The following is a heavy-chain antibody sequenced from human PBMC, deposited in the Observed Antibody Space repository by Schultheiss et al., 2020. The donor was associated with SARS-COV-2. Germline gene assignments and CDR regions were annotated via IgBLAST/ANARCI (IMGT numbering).Heavy chain of an antibody. D-gene: IGHD5-18*01. CDR1: GGSISSYY. V-gene: IGHV4-4*07. Sequence: SETLSLTCTVSGGSISSYYWSWIRQPAGKGLEWIGRIYTSGSTNYNPSLKSRVTISVDTSKNQFSLKLSSVTAADTAVYYCARIGIQLWLRPFDDAFDIWGQGTMVTVSS. J-gene: IGHJ3*02. CDR3: ARIGIQLWLRPFDDAFDI. CDR2: IYTSGST.